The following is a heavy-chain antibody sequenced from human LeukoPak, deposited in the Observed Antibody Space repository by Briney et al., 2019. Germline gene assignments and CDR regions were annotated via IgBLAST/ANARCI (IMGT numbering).Heavy chain of an antibody. CDR2: ISSSSSYI. CDR1: GLTFSSYS. J-gene: IGHJ4*02. V-gene: IGHV3-21*01. CDR3: AWGRRVLDDY. Sequence: GGSLRLSCAASGLTFSSYSMNWVRQAPVKGLEWVSSISSSSSYIYYADSVKGRFTISRDNAKNSLYLQMNSLRAEDTAVYYCAWGRRVLDDYWGQGTLVTVSS. D-gene: IGHD1-1*01.